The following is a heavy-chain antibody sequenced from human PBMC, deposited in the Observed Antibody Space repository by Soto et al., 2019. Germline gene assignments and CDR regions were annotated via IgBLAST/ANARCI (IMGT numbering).Heavy chain of an antibody. CDR2: IGPDGSST. CDR1: GFSFRSHW. J-gene: IGHJ4*02. D-gene: IGHD1-1*01. Sequence: EVQLVESGGGLVQPGGSLRLSCAASGFSFRSHWMHWVRQAPGKGLVWVSHIGPDGSSTRDADAVQGRFPISRDNARNTLYLQMDSLRDEDTVVYYCARDNNWAYDYWGQGILVTVSS. CDR3: ARDNNWAYDY. V-gene: IGHV3-74*01.